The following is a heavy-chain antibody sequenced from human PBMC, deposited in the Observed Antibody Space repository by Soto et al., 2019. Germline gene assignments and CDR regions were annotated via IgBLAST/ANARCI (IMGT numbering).Heavy chain of an antibody. D-gene: IGHD6-25*01. Sequence: QLQLQESGPGLVKPSETLSLTCTVSGGSISSSSYYWGWIRQPPGKGLEWIGSIYYSGSTYYNPSLKGRVTISVDTSKNHFSLELSSVTAADTAVYYCATREVGGRSGYPFDPWGQGTLVTVSS. V-gene: IGHV4-39*02. CDR2: IYYSGST. CDR3: ATREVGGRSGYPFDP. CDR1: GGSISSSSYY. J-gene: IGHJ5*02.